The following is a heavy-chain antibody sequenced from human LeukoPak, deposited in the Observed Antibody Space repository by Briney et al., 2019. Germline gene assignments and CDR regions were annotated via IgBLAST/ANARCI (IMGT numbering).Heavy chain of an antibody. CDR1: GFIFSSYS. D-gene: IGHD2-15*01. Sequence: PGGSPRLSCAASGFIFSSYSMNWVRQAPGKGLEWVSYISSSSTIYYADSVKGRFTISRDNAKNSLYLQMNSLRAEDTAVYYCARAKCSGGSCTFDYWGQGTLVTVSS. CDR3: ARAKCSGGSCTFDY. J-gene: IGHJ4*02. CDR2: ISSSSTI. V-gene: IGHV3-48*01.